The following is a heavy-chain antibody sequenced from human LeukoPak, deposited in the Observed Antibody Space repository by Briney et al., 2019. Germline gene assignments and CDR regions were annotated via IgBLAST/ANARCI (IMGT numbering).Heavy chain of an antibody. Sequence: GGSLRLSCAASGFTFSSYWMSWVRQAPGKGLEWVANIKQDGSEKYYVDSVKGRFTISRDNAKNSLYLQMNSLRAEDTAVYYCATPGPDHLAYYYDSSVFGYWGQGTLVTVSS. J-gene: IGHJ4*02. CDR3: ATPGPDHLAYYYDSSVFGY. CDR2: IKQDGSEK. CDR1: GFTFSSYW. V-gene: IGHV3-7*03. D-gene: IGHD3-22*01.